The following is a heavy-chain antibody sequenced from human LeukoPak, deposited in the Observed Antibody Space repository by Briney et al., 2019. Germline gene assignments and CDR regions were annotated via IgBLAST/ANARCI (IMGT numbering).Heavy chain of an antibody. CDR1: GGSISSYY. D-gene: IGHD3-22*01. CDR3: ASLYYYDSSGQYYFDY. V-gene: IGHV4-59*08. CDR2: IYYSGST. J-gene: IGHJ4*02. Sequence: SETLSLTCTVSGGSISSYYWSWIRQPPGKGLEWIGYIYYSGSTNYNPSLKSRVTISVDTSKNQFSLKLSSVTAADTAVYYCASLYYYDSSGQYYFDYWGQGTLVTVSS.